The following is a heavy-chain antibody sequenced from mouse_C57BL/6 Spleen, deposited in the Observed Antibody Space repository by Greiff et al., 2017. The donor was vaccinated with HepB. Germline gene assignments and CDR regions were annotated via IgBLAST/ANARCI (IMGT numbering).Heavy chain of an antibody. V-gene: IGHV1-80*01. CDR3: ARVERGRFAY. CDR2: IYPGDGDT. J-gene: IGHJ3*01. Sequence: VKLLESGAELVKPGASVKISCKASGYAFSSYWMNWVKQRPGKGLEWIGQIYPGDGDTNYNGKFKGKATLTADKSSSTAYMQLSSLTSEDSAVYCCARVERGRFAYWGQGTLVTVSA. CDR1: GYAFSSYW.